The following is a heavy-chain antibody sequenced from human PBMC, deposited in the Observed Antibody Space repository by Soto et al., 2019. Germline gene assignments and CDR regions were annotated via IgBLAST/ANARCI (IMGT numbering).Heavy chain of an antibody. CDR3: VKEWRYDFWSGYYSPLDY. CDR2: ISSNGGRT. D-gene: IGHD3-3*01. J-gene: IGHJ4*02. Sequence: PGGSLRLSCVASGFTFSLYWMHWVRQAPGTGLEYVSRISSNGGRTYYADSVKGRFTISRDNSKNTLYLQMSSLRAEDTAVYYCVKEWRYDFWSGYYSPLDYWGQGTLVTVSS. V-gene: IGHV3-64D*08. CDR1: GFTFSLYW.